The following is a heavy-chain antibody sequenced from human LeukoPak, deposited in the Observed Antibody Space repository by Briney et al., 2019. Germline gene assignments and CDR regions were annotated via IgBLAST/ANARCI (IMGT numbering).Heavy chain of an antibody. CDR2: FYHGGST. Sequence: SETLSLTCTVSGGSITGGGYSWSWIRQAPGKGLEWIGYFYHGGSTSYNPSLRSRVTISVDRSKNQFSLKLTSVTAADTAVYYCTRDSSINWGFFDYWGQGTLVTVSS. CDR3: TRDSSINWGFFDY. CDR1: GGSITGGGYS. J-gene: IGHJ4*02. V-gene: IGHV4-30-2*01. D-gene: IGHD7-27*01.